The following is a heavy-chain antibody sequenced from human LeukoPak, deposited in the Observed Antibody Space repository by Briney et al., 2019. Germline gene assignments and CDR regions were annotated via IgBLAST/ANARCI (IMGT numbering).Heavy chain of an antibody. CDR3: VRGERGVHSYYYYYYMDV. J-gene: IGHJ6*03. Sequence: SETLSLTCAVCGGSFSGYYWSWIRQPPGKGLEWIGEINHSGSTNYNPSLKSRVTISVDTSKNQFSLKLSSVTAADTAVYYCVRGERGVHSYYYYYYMDVWGKGTTVTVSS. CDR2: INHSGST. V-gene: IGHV4-34*01. D-gene: IGHD3-10*01. CDR1: GGSFSGYY.